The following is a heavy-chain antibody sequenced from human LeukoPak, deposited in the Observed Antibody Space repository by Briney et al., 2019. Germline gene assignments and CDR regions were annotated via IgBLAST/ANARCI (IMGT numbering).Heavy chain of an antibody. Sequence: GGSLRLSCAASGFIFNNYWMTWARQAPGKGLEWVAHIKQDGSEKNYVDSVKGRFTISRDNAKNSLYLQMNSLRAEDSAVYYCARAGSWDTSIDYWGQGTLVTVSS. J-gene: IGHJ4*02. CDR1: GFIFNNYW. CDR2: IKQDGSEK. D-gene: IGHD1-26*01. V-gene: IGHV3-7*04. CDR3: ARAGSWDTSIDY.